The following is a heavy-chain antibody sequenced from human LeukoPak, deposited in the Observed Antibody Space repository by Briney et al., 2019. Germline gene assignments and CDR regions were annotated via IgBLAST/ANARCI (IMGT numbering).Heavy chain of an antibody. CDR1: GYTFIGYY. CDR2: NKSNSGDT. Sequence: ASMKVSCKASGYTFIGYYMHWVRQAPGQGLEWMGWNKSNSGDTKYAQKFKGRVTMTRDTFISTAYMEVSRLRSDDTAVYYCAREGSGWYGNFDYWGQGTLVTVSS. V-gene: IGHV1-2*02. CDR3: AREGSGWYGNFDY. D-gene: IGHD6-19*01. J-gene: IGHJ4*02.